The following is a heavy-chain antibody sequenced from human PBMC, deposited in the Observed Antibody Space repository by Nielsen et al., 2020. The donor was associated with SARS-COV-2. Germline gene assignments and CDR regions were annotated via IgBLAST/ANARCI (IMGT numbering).Heavy chain of an antibody. CDR2: ISGSGGST. Sequence: GGSLRLSCAASGFTFSSYAMSWVRQAPGKGLEWVSAISGSGGSTYYADSVKGRFTISRDNSKNTLYLQMNSLRAEDTAVYYCAKETGYVVRGSRGMDVWGQGTTVTVSS. D-gene: IGHD3-10*01. CDR1: GFTFSSYA. J-gene: IGHJ6*02. V-gene: IGHV3-23*01. CDR3: AKETGYVVRGSRGMDV.